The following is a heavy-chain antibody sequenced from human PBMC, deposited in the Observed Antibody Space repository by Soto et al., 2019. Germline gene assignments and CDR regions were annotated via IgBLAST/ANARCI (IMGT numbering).Heavy chain of an antibody. CDR3: AREISGYDYSYFDY. CDR2: INYSGST. CDR1: GGSISSYY. V-gene: IGHV4-59*01. D-gene: IGHD5-12*01. J-gene: IGHJ4*02. Sequence: SETLSLTCTVSGGSISSYYWSWIRQPPGKGLEWIGYINYSGSTTYNPSLKSRVTISVDTSKNQFSLKVRSVTAADTAVYYCAREISGYDYSYFDYWGQGTLVTVSS.